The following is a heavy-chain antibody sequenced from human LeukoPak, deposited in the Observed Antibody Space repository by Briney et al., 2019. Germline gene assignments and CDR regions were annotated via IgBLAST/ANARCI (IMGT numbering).Heavy chain of an antibody. V-gene: IGHV1-69*05. D-gene: IGHD2-2*01. CDR1: GGTFSSYA. CDR3: ARDRFRCSSSTSCYAALDP. J-gene: IGHJ5*02. Sequence: ASVKVSCKASGGTFSSYAISWVRQAPGQGLEWMEGIIPIFGTANYAQKFQGRVTITTDESTSTAYMELSSLRSEDTAVYYCARDRFRCSSSTSCYAALDPWGQGTLVTVSS. CDR2: IIPIFGTA.